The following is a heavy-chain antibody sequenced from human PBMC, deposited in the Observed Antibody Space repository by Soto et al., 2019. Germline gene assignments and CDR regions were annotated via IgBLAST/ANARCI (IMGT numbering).Heavy chain of an antibody. CDR2: TYPGDSDT. D-gene: IGHD6-13*01. V-gene: IGHV5-51*01. J-gene: IGHJ4*02. CDR1: GYSFTNYW. Sequence: PGASLNISCKVSGYSFTNYWIGWVRQMPGKGLEWMGITYPGDSDTRYSPSFQGQVTISADKSISTAYLQWSSLKASDTAMYYCARFLLYSTHPFDYWGQGTLVTVSS. CDR3: ARFLLYSTHPFDY.